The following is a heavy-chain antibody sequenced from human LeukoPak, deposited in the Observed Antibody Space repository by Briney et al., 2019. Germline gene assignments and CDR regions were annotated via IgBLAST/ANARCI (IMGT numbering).Heavy chain of an antibody. J-gene: IGHJ4*02. CDR2: INPSSGGT. CDR1: GYTFTGYY. Sequence: ASVKVSCKASGYTFTGYYMLWVRQAPGQGLEWMGWINPSSGGTNYAQKFQGRVTMTRDTSISTAYMELSRLRSDDTAIYYCARDVGEYCSSVSCYASDYWGQGTLVTVSS. D-gene: IGHD2-2*01. CDR3: ARDVGEYCSSVSCYASDY. V-gene: IGHV1-2*02.